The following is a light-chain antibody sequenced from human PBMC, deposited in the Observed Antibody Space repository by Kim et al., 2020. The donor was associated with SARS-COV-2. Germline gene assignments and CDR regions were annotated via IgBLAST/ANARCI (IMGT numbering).Light chain of an antibody. Sequence: EIVLTQSPGTLSLSPGERVTLSCRASQSVRSSYLAWYQQKPGRAPRLLIYGASGRATGIPDRFSGSGSGTDFTLTISRLEPEDFAVYYCQQYATSPYTFGQGTKLEI. CDR3: QQYATSPYT. CDR1: QSVRSSY. J-gene: IGKJ2*01. V-gene: IGKV3-20*01. CDR2: GAS.